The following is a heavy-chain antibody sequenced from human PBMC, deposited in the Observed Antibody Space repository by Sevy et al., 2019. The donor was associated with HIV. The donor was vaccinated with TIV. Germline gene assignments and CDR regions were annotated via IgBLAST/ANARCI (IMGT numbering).Heavy chain of an antibody. CDR2: ISYDGSHK. CDR3: AKGSKATDSAFDV. V-gene: IGHV3-30*18. CDR1: AFIFSNYG. Sequence: GGSLRLSCSASAFIFSNYGMHWVRQAPGKGLEWVAVISYDGSHKYYSDSVRGRFTISRDNSKNTVSLQMNSLRDEDTAIYYCAKGSKATDSAFDVWGQGTMVTVSS. J-gene: IGHJ3*01. D-gene: IGHD3-22*01.